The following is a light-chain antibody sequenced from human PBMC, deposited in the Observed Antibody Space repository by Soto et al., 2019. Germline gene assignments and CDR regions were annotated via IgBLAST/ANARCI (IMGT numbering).Light chain of an antibody. J-gene: IGLJ2*01. CDR3: SSYAGSNNLYVV. CDR2: EVS. CDR1: SSDVGGYNY. V-gene: IGLV2-8*01. Sequence: QSALTQPPSASGSPGQSVTISCTGTSSDVGGYNYVSWYQQHPGKAPKLMIYEVSKRPSGVPDRFSGSKSGNTASLTVSGLQAEDEADYYCSSYAGSNNLYVVFGGGTKLTV.